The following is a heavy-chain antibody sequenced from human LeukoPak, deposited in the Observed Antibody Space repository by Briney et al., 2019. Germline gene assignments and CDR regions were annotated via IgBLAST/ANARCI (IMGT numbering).Heavy chain of an antibody. Sequence: PSETLSLTCTVSGRSLSSFYWRWLRQPPGKGLEWIGYIYSSESTNYNPPLRSRVTISVDTSKNQFSLKLSSASAADTAVYYCARLDCWFDPWGQGTLVTVSS. V-gene: IGHV4-59*08. CDR1: GRSLSSFY. CDR2: IYSSEST. CDR3: ARLDCWFDP. J-gene: IGHJ5*02. D-gene: IGHD2-21*01.